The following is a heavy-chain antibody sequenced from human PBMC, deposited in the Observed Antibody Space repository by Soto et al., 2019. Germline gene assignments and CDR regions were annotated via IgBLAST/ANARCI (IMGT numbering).Heavy chain of an antibody. D-gene: IGHD3-3*01. CDR3: ARLRSDVEYYYYYYGMDV. V-gene: IGHV5-51*01. CDR1: GYSFTSYW. J-gene: IGHJ6*04. Sequence: PGESLKISCKGSGYSFTSYWIGWVRQMPWKGLEWMGIIYPGDSDTRYSPSFQGQVTISADKSISTAYLQWSSLKASDTAMYYCARLRSDVEYYYYYYGMDVWGKGTTVTVSS. CDR2: IYPGDSDT.